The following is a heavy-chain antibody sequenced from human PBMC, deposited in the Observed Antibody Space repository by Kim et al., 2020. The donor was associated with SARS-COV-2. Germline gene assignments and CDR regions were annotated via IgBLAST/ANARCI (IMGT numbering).Heavy chain of an antibody. J-gene: IGHJ4*02. Sequence: GGSLRLSCAASGFTFTNYWMTWVRQAPGKGLEWMANIKQDGGVKYYVDSLKGRFTISRDNPKNSLYLQMNSLRAEDTAVYYCARIGYSSSSLDYWGQGTLVTVSS. CDR3: ARIGYSSSSLDY. CDR2: IKQDGGVK. D-gene: IGHD6-6*01. V-gene: IGHV3-7*01. CDR1: GFTFTNYW.